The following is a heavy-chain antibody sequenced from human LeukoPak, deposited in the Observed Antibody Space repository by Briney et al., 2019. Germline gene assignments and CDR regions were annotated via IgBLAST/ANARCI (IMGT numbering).Heavy chain of an antibody. D-gene: IGHD5-12*01. CDR2: INWNGDTI. Sequence: GGSLRLSCTASGFTFGGYAMTWVRQAPGEGLEWVSGINWNGDTIGYADSVKGRFTISRDNAKNPLYLQMNSLRAEDTALYYCARERATLDYYYYMDVWGKGTTVTVSS. CDR1: GFTFGGYA. V-gene: IGHV3-20*04. CDR3: ARERATLDYYYYMDV. J-gene: IGHJ6*03.